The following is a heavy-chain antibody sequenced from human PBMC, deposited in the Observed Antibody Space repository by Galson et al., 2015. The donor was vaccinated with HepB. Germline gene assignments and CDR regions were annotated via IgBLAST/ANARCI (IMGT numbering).Heavy chain of an antibody. V-gene: IGHV3-30*18. CDR3: AKGALVGYYDSSGYGSYFDY. D-gene: IGHD3-22*01. CDR2: ISYDGSNK. J-gene: IGHJ4*02. Sequence: SLRLSCAASGFTVNTYAMSWVRQAPGRGLEWVAVISYDGSNKYHVDSVKGRFTISRDNSKNTLFLQMNSLRAEDTAVYYCAKGALVGYYDSSGYGSYFDYWGQGTLVTVSS. CDR1: GFTVNTYA.